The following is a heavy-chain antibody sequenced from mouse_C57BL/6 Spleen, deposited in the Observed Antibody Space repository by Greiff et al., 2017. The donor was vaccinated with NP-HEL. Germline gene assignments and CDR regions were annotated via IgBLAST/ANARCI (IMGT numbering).Heavy chain of an antibody. D-gene: IGHD1-1*01. J-gene: IGHJ1*03. CDR2: IISGSSTI. V-gene: IGHV5-17*01. CDR3: ARSQYITTGYFDV. CDR1: GFTFTDYG. Sequence: EVHLVESGGGLVKPGGSLKLSCTASGFTFTDYGMHWVRQAPGNGLEWFGYIISGSSTIYYADTVKGRFTFSRDNAKNTMFMQVTSLRSEDTAMYYCARSQYITTGYFDVWGTGTTVTVSS.